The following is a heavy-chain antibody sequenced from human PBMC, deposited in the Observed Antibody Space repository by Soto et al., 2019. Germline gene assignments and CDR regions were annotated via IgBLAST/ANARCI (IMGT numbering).Heavy chain of an antibody. CDR3: AHLYDSSGYCAY. Sequence: QITLKESGPTLVKPTQTLTLTCTFSGFSLSTSGVGVGWIRQPPGKALEWLALIYWADVKRYSPSLKSRLTTTKETSKNKVVLTMTNMDPVDTATYYCAHLYDSSGYCAYWGQGTLVTVSS. CDR2: IYWADVK. V-gene: IGHV2-5*02. D-gene: IGHD3-22*01. J-gene: IGHJ4*02. CDR1: GFSLSTSGVG.